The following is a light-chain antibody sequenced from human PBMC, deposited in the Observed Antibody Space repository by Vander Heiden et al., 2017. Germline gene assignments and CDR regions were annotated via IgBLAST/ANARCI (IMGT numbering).Light chain of an antibody. Sequence: EIVMTQSPATLSVSPGDRATLSCRASQNVRSDLAWYQQKPGQAPRLLIYDASTRAPGIPARFSGSGSGTDFTLTISSLQSEDFVIYFCQQYSNLPRTFGQGTKLGI. J-gene: IGKJ2*01. CDR1: QNVRSD. CDR2: DAS. V-gene: IGKV3-15*01. CDR3: QQYSNLPRT.